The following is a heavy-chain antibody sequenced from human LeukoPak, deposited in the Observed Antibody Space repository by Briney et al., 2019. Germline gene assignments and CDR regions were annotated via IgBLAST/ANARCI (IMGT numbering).Heavy chain of an antibody. J-gene: IGHJ6*03. CDR3: ASELTGGADDYYYYMDV. D-gene: IGHD7-27*01. Sequence: ASVKVSCKASGGTFSSYAISWVRQAPGQGLEWMGGIIPIFGTANYALKFQGRVTITADESTSTAYMELSSLRSEDTAVYYCASELTGGADDYYYYMDVWGKGTTVTVSS. CDR1: GGTFSSYA. V-gene: IGHV1-69*13. CDR2: IIPIFGTA.